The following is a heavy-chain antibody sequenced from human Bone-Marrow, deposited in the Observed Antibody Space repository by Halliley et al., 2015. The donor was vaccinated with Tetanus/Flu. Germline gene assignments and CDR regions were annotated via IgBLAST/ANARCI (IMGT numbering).Heavy chain of an antibody. CDR2: IYPGDSDT. CDR3: ARSSSSSGGFDY. V-gene: IGHV5-51*01. Sequence: IYPGDSDTEYRPPFQGQVTISADKSISTAYLQWSSLKASDTAMYYCARSSSSSGGFDYWGQGTLVTVSS. D-gene: IGHD6-6*01. J-gene: IGHJ4*02.